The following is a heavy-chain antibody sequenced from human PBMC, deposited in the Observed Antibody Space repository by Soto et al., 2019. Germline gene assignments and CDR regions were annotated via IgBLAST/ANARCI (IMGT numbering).Heavy chain of an antibody. J-gene: IGHJ4*02. CDR3: ARAVLPATAPFDY. CDR1: GGSIRNYY. Sequence: QVQLQESGPRLVKPSETLSLTCIVSGGSIRNYYWSWIRQPPGKGLEWIGYIYYSGSTNYNPSPQSRVTISVDTSKNQFSLKLSSVTAADTAVYYCARAVLPATAPFDYWGQGTLVTVSS. D-gene: IGHD2-2*01. CDR2: IYYSGST. V-gene: IGHV4-59*01.